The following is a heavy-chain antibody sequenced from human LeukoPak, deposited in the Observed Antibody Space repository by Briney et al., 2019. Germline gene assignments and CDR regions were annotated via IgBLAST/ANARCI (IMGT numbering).Heavy chain of an antibody. J-gene: IGHJ4*02. CDR3: AKRRTVAGTTPPGRYYFDY. CDR1: GFTFSSYA. CDR2: ISGSGGST. V-gene: IGHV3-23*01. Sequence: PGGSLRLSCAASGFTFSSYAMSWVRQAPGKGLEWVSAISGSGGSTYYADSVKGRFTISRDNSKNTLYLRMNSLRAEDTAVYYCAKRRTVAGTTPPGRYYFDYWGQGTLVTVSS. D-gene: IGHD6-19*01.